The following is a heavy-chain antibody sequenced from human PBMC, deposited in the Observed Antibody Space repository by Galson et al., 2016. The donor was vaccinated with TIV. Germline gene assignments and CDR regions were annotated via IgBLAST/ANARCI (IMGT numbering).Heavy chain of an antibody. J-gene: IGHJ6*03. CDR3: AKDSTTTLYYMDV. D-gene: IGHD4-17*01. V-gene: IGHV3-30*18. CDR2: ISYDGTNI. CDR1: GFTFSKND. Sequence: SLRLSCAGSGFTFSKNDMHWVRQAPGQGLEWVAVISYDGTNIYYADSVKGRFTISRDNSKNTVYLQMNGLRAEDTALYCCAKDSTTTLYYMDVWGKGTTVTVSS.